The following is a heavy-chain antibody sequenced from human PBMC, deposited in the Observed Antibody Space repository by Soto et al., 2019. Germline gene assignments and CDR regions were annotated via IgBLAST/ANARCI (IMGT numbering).Heavy chain of an antibody. V-gene: IGHV4-4*07. D-gene: IGHD3-10*01. CDR2: VYSSGTT. CDR1: GGSINSYW. CDR3: ARDIGSYAYGEGY. Sequence: QVQLQESGPGLVKPSETLSLTCSVSGGSINSYWWSWIRQPAGKGLEWIGRVYSSGTTDYNPSLNSRATLSVATSKNQFSLKLSSVTAAATAVYYCARDIGSYAYGEGYWGQGIQVTVSS. J-gene: IGHJ4*02.